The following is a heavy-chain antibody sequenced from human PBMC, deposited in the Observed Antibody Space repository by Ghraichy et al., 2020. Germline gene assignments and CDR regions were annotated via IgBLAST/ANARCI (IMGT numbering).Heavy chain of an antibody. CDR2: ISGSGRST. D-gene: IGHD4-17*01. Sequence: GGSLRLSCAASGFTFSSYGMSWVRQAPGEGLEWVSAISGSGRSTYYADSVKGRFTISRDNSKNTLYVQMNSLRAEDTAVYYWVRHYEDNDDYFDYWGQGTLVTVSS. V-gene: IGHV3-23*01. CDR3: VRHYEDNDDYFDY. CDR1: GFTFSSYG. J-gene: IGHJ4*02.